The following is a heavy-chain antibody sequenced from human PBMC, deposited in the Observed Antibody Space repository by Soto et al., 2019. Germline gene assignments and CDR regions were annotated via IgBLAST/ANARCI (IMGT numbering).Heavy chain of an antibody. V-gene: IGHV3-48*03. D-gene: IGHD3-10*01. CDR2: IHGSATIM. CDR3: ATRSGGGGAFDF. Sequence: EVKLMESGGGLVQPGGSLRLSCAASGLTFSRYEMNWVRRAPGKGLEWIAYIHGSATIMFYADSVKGRFTISRDNAKNSLYLQLNSLSAEDTAVYYCATRSGGGGAFDFWGQGTMVTVSS. CDR1: GLTFSRYE. J-gene: IGHJ3*01.